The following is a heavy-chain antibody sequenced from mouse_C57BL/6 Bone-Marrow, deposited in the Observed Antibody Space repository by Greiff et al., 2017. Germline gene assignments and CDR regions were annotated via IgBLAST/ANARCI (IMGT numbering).Heavy chain of an antibody. V-gene: IGHV3-6*01. J-gene: IGHJ2*01. CDR2: ISYDGSN. CDR1: GYSITSGYY. Sequence: EVKLLESGPGLVKPSQSLSLTCSVTGYSITSGYYWNWIRQFPGNKLEWMGYISYDGSNNYNPSLKNRISITRDTSKNQFFLKLNSVTTEDTATYYCARDQYYGSSRDYWGQGTTLTVSS. D-gene: IGHD1-1*01. CDR3: ARDQYYGSSRDY.